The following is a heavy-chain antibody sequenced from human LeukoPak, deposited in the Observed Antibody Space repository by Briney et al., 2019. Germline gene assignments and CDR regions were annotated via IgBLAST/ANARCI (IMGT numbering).Heavy chain of an antibody. CDR2: IYYSGST. Sequence: PSETLPLTCTVSGGSISSSSYYWGWIRQPPGKGLEWIGSIYYSGSTYYNPSLKSRVTISVYTSKNQFSLKLSSVTAADTAVYYCAIDWGGIDYWGQGTLVTVSS. CDR3: AIDWGGIDY. V-gene: IGHV4-39*07. CDR1: GGSISSSSYY. J-gene: IGHJ4*02. D-gene: IGHD3-9*01.